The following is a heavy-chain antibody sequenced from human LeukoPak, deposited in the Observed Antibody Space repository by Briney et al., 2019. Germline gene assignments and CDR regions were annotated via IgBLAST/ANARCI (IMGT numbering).Heavy chain of an antibody. V-gene: IGHV5-51*01. Sequence: GESLKISCKGSGYSFTSYWIGWARQMPGKGLEWMGIIYPGDSETRYSPSFQGQVTISADKSISTAYLQWSSLKASDTAMYYCASRTSSSIHDAFDIWGQGTMVTVSS. J-gene: IGHJ3*02. CDR3: ASRTSSSIHDAFDI. CDR1: GYSFTSYW. D-gene: IGHD6-6*01. CDR2: IYPGDSET.